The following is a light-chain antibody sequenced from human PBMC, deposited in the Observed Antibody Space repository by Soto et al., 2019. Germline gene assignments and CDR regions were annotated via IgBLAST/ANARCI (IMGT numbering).Light chain of an antibody. V-gene: IGKV3-15*01. CDR3: XXXNVWPPWT. CDR1: QSVYSN. J-gene: IGKJ1*01. Sequence: EIVMTQSPATLSVSPGERATLSCRASQSVYSNLAWYQQKPGQAPRLLIYGASTRATGIPARFSGSGSGTXXXXXXXXXXSEXFAXXXXXXXNVWPPWTFGQGTKVEIK. CDR2: GAS.